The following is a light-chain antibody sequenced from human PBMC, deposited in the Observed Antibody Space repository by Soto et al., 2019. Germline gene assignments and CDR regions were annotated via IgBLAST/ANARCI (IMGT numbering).Light chain of an antibody. Sequence: QSVLTQPRSASGTPGQRVTISCSGSSSNIVSKTVNWYQQLPGTAPKLLIYSNNQRPSGVPDRFSGSKSGTSASLAISGLQSEDKADYYCAAWHDSLNGVVFGGRTQVTVL. CDR3: AAWHDSLNGVV. CDR1: SSNIVSKT. V-gene: IGLV1-44*01. J-gene: IGLJ2*01. CDR2: SNN.